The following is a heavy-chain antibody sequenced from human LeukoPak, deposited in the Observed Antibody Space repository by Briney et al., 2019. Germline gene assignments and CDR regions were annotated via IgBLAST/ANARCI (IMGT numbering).Heavy chain of an antibody. CDR1: GGSISSYY. D-gene: IGHD2-15*01. CDR3: ARSGRGAFDI. CDR2: IYYSGST. Sequence: SETQSLTCTVSGGSISSYYWSWIRRPPGKGLEWIGYIYYSGSTNYNPSLKSRVTISVDTSKNQFSLKLSSVTAADTAVYYCARSGRGAFDIWGQGTMVTVSS. V-gene: IGHV4-59*08. J-gene: IGHJ3*02.